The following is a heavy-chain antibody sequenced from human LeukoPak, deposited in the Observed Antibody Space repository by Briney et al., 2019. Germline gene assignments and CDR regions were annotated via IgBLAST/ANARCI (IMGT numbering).Heavy chain of an antibody. CDR1: GFTFDEYA. V-gene: IGHV3-43*02. CDR3: VKDYISYGSSGEGFDY. CDR2: INGDGGNT. Sequence: PGGALRLSCVASGFTFDEYALHWVRQPPGKGLEWVSLINGDGGNTFYADSVKGRFTNSRDNRKNSLYLHMTSLRTEDAAMYYCVKDYISYGSSGEGFDYWGQGTLVTVSS. J-gene: IGHJ4*02. D-gene: IGHD2-2*01.